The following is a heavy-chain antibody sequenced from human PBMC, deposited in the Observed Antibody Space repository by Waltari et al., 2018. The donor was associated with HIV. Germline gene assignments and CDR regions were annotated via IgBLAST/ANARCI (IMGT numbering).Heavy chain of an antibody. V-gene: IGHV3-30*18. J-gene: IGHJ4*02. CDR2: ISYDGGTK. Sequence: QVHLVESGGGVVQPGRSLRLYCATSGFTFRSYGMHWVRQAPGKGLEWMAVISYDGGTKYYADSVKGRFIISRDNSRNTLYLQLSTLRPEDTALYFCVKAKVVSAYYYSLEYWGQGTLVTVSS. CDR1: GFTFRSYG. D-gene: IGHD3-22*01. CDR3: VKAKVVSAYYYSLEY.